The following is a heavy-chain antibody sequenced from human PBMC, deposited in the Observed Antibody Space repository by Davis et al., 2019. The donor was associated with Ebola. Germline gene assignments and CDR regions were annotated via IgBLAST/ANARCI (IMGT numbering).Heavy chain of an antibody. CDR2: IDPSDSYT. Sequence: PGGSLRLSCKGSGYSFTSYWISWVRQMPGKGLEWMGKIDPSDSYTNYSPSFQGHVTISADKSISTAYLQWSSLKASDTAMYYCARHETVTSIFDYWGQGTLVTVSS. D-gene: IGHD4-17*01. CDR3: ARHETVTSIFDY. V-gene: IGHV5-10-1*01. CDR1: GYSFTSYW. J-gene: IGHJ4*02.